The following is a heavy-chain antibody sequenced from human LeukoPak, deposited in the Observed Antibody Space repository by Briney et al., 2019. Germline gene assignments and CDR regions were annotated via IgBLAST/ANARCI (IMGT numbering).Heavy chain of an antibody. Sequence: PSETLSLTCAVCGYSISSGFYWGSIRQPPGKGLEWIGSIYHSGSTYYNPSLKSRVTISVDTSKNQFSLKLSSVAAADTAVYYCARPAVAGTHVFDYWGQGTLVTVSS. CDR3: ARPAVAGTHVFDY. J-gene: IGHJ4*02. CDR1: GYSISSGFY. D-gene: IGHD6-19*01. CDR2: IYHSGST. V-gene: IGHV4-38-2*01.